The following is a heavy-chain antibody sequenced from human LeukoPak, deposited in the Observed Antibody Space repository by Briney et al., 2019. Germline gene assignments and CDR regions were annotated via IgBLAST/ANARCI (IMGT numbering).Heavy chain of an antibody. CDR1: GYTFTSYY. V-gene: IGHV1-8*02. Sequence: VASVKVSCKASGYTFTSYYMHWVRQAPGQGLEWMGWMNPNSGNTGYAQKFQGRLTMTRDTSISTAYMELSSLRSEDTAVYYCARAVPLTTTVDYWGQGTLVTVSS. CDR3: ARAVPLTTTVDY. J-gene: IGHJ4*02. D-gene: IGHD1-1*01. CDR2: MNPNSGNT.